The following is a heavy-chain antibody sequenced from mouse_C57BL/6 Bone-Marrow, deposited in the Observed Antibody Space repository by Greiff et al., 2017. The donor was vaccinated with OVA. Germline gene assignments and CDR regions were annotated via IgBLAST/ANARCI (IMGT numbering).Heavy chain of an antibody. CDR1: GFTFSSYS. CDR3: TRDQGWAWFAY. D-gene: IGHD2-3*01. CDR2: ISSGGDYI. V-gene: IGHV5-9-1*02. J-gene: IGHJ3*01. Sequence: EVMLVESGEGLVKPGGSLKLSCAASGFTFSSYSMSWVRQTPEKRLEWVAYISSGGDYIYYAHTVKGRFTIYRDNARNTLYLQMSSLKSEDTAMYYCTRDQGWAWFAYWGQGTLVTVSA.